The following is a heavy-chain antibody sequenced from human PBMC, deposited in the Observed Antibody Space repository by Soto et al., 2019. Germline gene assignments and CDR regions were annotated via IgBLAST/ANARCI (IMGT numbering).Heavy chain of an antibody. V-gene: IGHV3-30*03. CDR2: ISYDGSLQ. CDR1: GFAFSSYG. CDR3: ACCHWNGPNDY. J-gene: IGHJ4*02. D-gene: IGHD1-1*01. Sequence: QAQLVESGGGVVQPGRSLRLSCAASGFAFSSYGMHWVRQAPGTGLEWVAVISYDGSLQHYADSVKGRFTISRDISKNTVYLQMNSLRDEDTALYYCACCHWNGPNDYWGQGTLVTVS.